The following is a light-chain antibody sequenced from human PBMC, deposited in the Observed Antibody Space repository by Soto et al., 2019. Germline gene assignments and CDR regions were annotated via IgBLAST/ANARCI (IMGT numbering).Light chain of an antibody. CDR1: QGISTF. J-gene: IGKJ5*01. Sequence: IQLTQSPSSLSASVGDRVTITCRASQGISTFLAWYQQKPGKAPKLLIYGASTLQSGVPSRFSGSGSGTEFTLTISSLQPEDFATYYCLQHNSYPITFGQGTRLEIK. V-gene: IGKV1-9*01. CDR2: GAS. CDR3: LQHNSYPIT.